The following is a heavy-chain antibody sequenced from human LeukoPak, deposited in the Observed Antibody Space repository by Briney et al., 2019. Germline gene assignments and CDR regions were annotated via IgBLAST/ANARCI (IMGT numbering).Heavy chain of an antibody. J-gene: IGHJ4*02. V-gene: IGHV6-1*01. Sequence: SHTLSLTCGISGDGVSSNSATWNWIRQSPSRGLEWLGRTYYRSKWYNDYAVSVKGRIIINPNTSKNQFSLQLTSVTPEDKAVYYCARSPMRFFDYWGQGTLVTVSS. CDR2: TYYRSKWYN. CDR3: ARSPMRFFDY. D-gene: IGHD5-24*01. CDR1: GDGVSSNSAT.